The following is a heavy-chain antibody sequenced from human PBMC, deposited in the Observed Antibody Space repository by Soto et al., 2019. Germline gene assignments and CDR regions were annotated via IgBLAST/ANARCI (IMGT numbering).Heavy chain of an antibody. J-gene: IGHJ4*02. CDR2: TSASMVT. CDR1: GYTFTSYG. Sequence: QVQLVQSGGEVKKPGASVKVSCRASGYTFTSYGISWVRQAPGQGLEWLGWTSASMVTNYAQKFQGRVTMTTDTSTSTAYMELRSLRFDDTAVYYCARDSSGRAIFDSWGQGTQVTVSS. D-gene: IGHD6-19*01. V-gene: IGHV1-18*01. CDR3: ARDSSGRAIFDS.